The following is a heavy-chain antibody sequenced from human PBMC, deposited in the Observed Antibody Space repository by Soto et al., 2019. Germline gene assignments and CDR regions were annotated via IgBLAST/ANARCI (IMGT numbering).Heavy chain of an antibody. J-gene: IGHJ5*02. CDR2: IYYSGST. D-gene: IGHD2-15*01. CDR3: ASKTSGET. V-gene: IGHV4-59*08. CDR1: GGSISSYY. Sequence: QVQLQESGPGLMKPSETLSLTCTVSGGSISSYYWSWIRQPPGKGLEWIGYIYYSGSTNYNPSLKSRVTISVDTSKNQFSLRLSSVTAADTAVYYCASKTSGETWGQGTLVTVSS.